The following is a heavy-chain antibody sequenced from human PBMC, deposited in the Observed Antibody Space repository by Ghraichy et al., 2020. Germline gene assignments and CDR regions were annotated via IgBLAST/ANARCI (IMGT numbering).Heavy chain of an antibody. Sequence: SETLSLTCTVSGGSISSGSYYWSWIRQPAGKGLEWIGRIYTSGSTNYNPSLKSRVTISVDTSKNQFSLKLSSVTAADTAVYSCARARRDDFDAFHFWGQGTMVTVSS. D-gene: IGHD5-24*01. J-gene: IGHJ3*01. CDR2: IYTSGST. CDR1: GGSISSGSYY. V-gene: IGHV4-61*02. CDR3: ARARRDDFDAFHF.